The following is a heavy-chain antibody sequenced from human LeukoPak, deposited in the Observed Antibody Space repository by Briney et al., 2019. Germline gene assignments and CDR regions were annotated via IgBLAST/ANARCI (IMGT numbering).Heavy chain of an antibody. D-gene: IGHD1-26*01. CDR3: ARVISGSYFDY. V-gene: IGHV5-51*01. CDR1: GYSFTSYW. CDR2: IYPGGSDT. Sequence: GESLKISCKGSGYSFTSYWIAWVRQMPGKGLEWMGIIYPGGSDTKYSPSFQGQVTFSDDKSISTAYLQWSSLKASDIAMYYCARVISGSYFDYWGQGTLVTVSS. J-gene: IGHJ4*02.